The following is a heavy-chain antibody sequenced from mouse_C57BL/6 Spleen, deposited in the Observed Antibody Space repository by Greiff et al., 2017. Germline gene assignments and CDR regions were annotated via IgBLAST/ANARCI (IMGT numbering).Heavy chain of an antibody. CDR3: ARSHYYGSREGTWFAY. J-gene: IGHJ3*01. Sequence: VKLMESGAELVKPGASVKISCKASGYAFSSYWMNWVKQRPGKGLEWIGQIYPGDGDTNYNGKFKGKATLTADKSSSTAYMQLSSLTSEDSAVYFGARSHYYGSREGTWFAYWGQGTLVTVSA. CDR2: IYPGDGDT. D-gene: IGHD1-1*01. V-gene: IGHV1-80*01. CDR1: GYAFSSYW.